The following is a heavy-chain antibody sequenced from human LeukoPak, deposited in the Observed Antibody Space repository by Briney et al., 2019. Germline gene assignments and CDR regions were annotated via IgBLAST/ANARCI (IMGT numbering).Heavy chain of an antibody. CDR2: ITSSSFNI. CDR1: GFTFSFYS. D-gene: IGHD3-10*01. J-gene: IGHJ4*02. CDR3: AKTTLWFGVTYYFDY. Sequence: PGGSLRLSCAASGFTFSFYSMNWVRQAPGKGLEWVSYITSSSFNIHYADSVKGRFTISRDNSKNTLYLQMNSLRAEDTAVYYCAKTTLWFGVTYYFDYWGQGTLVTVSS. V-gene: IGHV3-48*01.